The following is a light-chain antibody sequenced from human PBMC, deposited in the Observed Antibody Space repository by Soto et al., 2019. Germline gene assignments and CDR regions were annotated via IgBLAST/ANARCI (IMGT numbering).Light chain of an antibody. CDR3: QHYKSLSG. V-gene: IGKV3-15*01. J-gene: IGKJ4*01. Sequence: EIVMTQSPATLSVSPGERVTLSCRASQSVRSNLAWYQQKPGQVPRVLIYGASTRAMGTPDRFSGSGSATDVTLTISSLQSDDFAVYYFQHYKSLSGFGGGTKVEIK. CDR1: QSVRSN. CDR2: GAS.